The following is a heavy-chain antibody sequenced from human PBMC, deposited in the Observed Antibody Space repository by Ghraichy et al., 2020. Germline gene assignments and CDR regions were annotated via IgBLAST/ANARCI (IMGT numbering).Heavy chain of an antibody. V-gene: IGHV1-18*01. D-gene: IGHD6-13*01. J-gene: IGHJ4*02. CDR1: GYTFTSYG. CDR2: ISAYNGNT. Sequence: ASVKVSCKASGYTFTSYGISWVRQAPGQGLEWMGWISAYNGNTNYAQKLQGRVTMTTDTSTSTAYMELRSLRSDDTAVYYCSLRPGIGPSGYNDYWGQGTLVTVSS. CDR3: SLRPGIGPSGYNDY.